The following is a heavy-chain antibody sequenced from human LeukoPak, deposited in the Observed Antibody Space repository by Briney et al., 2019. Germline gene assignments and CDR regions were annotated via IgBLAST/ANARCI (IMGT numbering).Heavy chain of an antibody. J-gene: IGHJ5*02. V-gene: IGHV4-30-4*08. CDR1: GASISSADYY. Sequence: SETLSLTCTVSGASISSADYYWSWIRQPPGKGLEWIGYINYSENTYYNPSLKSRLTISVHTSKNQFSLKLTSVTAADTAVYYCARWTIFGVAWGQRTLVTVSS. D-gene: IGHD3-3*01. CDR3: ARWTIFGVA. CDR2: INYSENT.